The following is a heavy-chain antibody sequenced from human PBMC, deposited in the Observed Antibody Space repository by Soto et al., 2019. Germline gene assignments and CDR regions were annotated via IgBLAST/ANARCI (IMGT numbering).Heavy chain of an antibody. V-gene: IGHV4-34*01. D-gene: IGHD4-17*01. J-gene: IGHJ6*02. CDR3: ARYVLRFNYYGMDV. Sequence: PSETLSLTCAVYGGSFSGYYWIWIRQPPGKGLEWIGEINHSGSTNYNPSLKSRVTISVDTSKNQFSLKLSSVTAADTAVYYCARYVLRFNYYGMDVWGQGTTVTVSS. CDR1: GGSFSGYY. CDR2: INHSGST.